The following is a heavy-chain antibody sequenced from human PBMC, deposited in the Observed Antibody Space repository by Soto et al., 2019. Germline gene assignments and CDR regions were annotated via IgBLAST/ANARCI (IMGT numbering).Heavy chain of an antibody. Sequence: QVQLVQSGAEVKKPGASVKISCKPSGYTFSNYFIQWLRQAPGQGLEWMGWINPNDGGTNYAQKFQGRVAVTSDTSISTAYMELYSLTSDDTAVYYCAREPWDDGGVTLDYWGQGTLVTVSS. J-gene: IGHJ4*02. CDR2: INPNDGGT. CDR3: AREPWDDGGVTLDY. V-gene: IGHV1-2*02. D-gene: IGHD1-1*01. CDR1: GYTFSNYF.